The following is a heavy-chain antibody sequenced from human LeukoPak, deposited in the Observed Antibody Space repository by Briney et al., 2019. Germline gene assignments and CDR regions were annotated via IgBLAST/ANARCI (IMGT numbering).Heavy chain of an antibody. CDR1: GFTVSSNY. D-gene: IGHD1-26*01. CDR2: IYSGGST. Sequence: TGGSLRLSCAASGFTVSSNYMSWVRQAPGKGLEWVSVIYSGGSTYYADSVKGRFTISRDNSKNTLYLQMNSLRAEDTAVYYCARDLEGRYSGSYSDYWGQGTLVTVSS. J-gene: IGHJ4*02. CDR3: ARDLEGRYSGSYSDY. V-gene: IGHV3-53*01.